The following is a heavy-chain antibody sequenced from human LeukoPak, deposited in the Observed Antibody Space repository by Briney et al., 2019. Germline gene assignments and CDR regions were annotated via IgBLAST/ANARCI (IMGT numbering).Heavy chain of an antibody. V-gene: IGHV3-7*01. CDR2: IEQDGSEK. CDR3: VFASGSPFDY. J-gene: IGHJ4*02. CDR1: GFTFSSYW. Sequence: GGSLRLSCAASGFTFSSYWMSWVRQAPGKGLEWVANIEQDGSEKYYVDSVKGRFTISRDNAKNSLYLQMNSLRAEDTAVYYCVFASGSPFDYWGQGTLVTVSS. D-gene: IGHD3-10*01.